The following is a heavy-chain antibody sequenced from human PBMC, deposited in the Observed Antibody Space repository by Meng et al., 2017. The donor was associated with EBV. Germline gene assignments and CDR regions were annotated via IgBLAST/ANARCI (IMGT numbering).Heavy chain of an antibody. J-gene: IGHJ4*02. V-gene: IGHV1-69*06. D-gene: IGHD6-13*01. CDR3: ARAEIAAAGRLDY. CDR2: IIPIFGTA. Sequence: VHAGSWVNKTGASVKFPCRASRGTFSSYAISGVRQAPGQGLEWMGGIIPIFGTANYAQKFQGRVTITADKSTSTAYMELSSLRSEDTAVYYCARAEIAAAGRLDYWGQGTLVTVSS. CDR1: RGTFSSYA.